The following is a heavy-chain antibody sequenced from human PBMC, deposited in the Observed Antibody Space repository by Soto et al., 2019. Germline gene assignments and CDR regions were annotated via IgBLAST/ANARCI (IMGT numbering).Heavy chain of an antibody. CDR3: ARRPGYCSSTSCLPFDY. CDR2: IYPGDSDT. Sequence: PGESLKISCKGSGYSFTSYWIGWVRQMPGKGLEWMGIIYPGDSDTRYGPSFQGQVTISADKSISTAYLQWSSLKASDTAMYYCARRPGYCSSTSCLPFDYWGQGTLVTVSS. CDR1: GYSFTSYW. J-gene: IGHJ4*02. V-gene: IGHV5-51*01. D-gene: IGHD2-2*01.